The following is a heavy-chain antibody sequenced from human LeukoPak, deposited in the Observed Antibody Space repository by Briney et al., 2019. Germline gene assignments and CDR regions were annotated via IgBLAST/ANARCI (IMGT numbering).Heavy chain of an antibody. V-gene: IGHV3-11*06. D-gene: IGHD3-22*01. J-gene: IGHJ6*03. CDR2: ISSSSSYI. Sequence: GGSLRLSCAASGFTFSDHYMSWIRQTPGKGLEWVSYISSSSSYIYYADSVKGRFTISRDNAKNSLYLQMNSLRAEDTAVYYCASGSDSSGYYMGVWGQGTTVTVSS. CDR1: GFTFSDHY. CDR3: ASGSDSSGYYMGV.